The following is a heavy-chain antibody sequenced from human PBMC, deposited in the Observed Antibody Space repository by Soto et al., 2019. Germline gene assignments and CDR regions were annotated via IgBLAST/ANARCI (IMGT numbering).Heavy chain of an antibody. CDR2: IYHSGST. Sequence: TMSHTYAVSCGSISSGGCCWLWIRQPPGKGLEWIGYIYHSGSTYYNPSLKSRVTISVDRSKNQFSLKLSSVTAADTAVYYCARVGYYGSGSYIDYWGQETLVTVS. V-gene: IGHV4-30-2*01. CDR1: CGSISSGGCC. D-gene: IGHD3-10*01. J-gene: IGHJ4*02. CDR3: ARVGYYGSGSYIDY.